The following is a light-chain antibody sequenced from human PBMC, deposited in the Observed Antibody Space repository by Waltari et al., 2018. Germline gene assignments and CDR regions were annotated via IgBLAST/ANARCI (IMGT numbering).Light chain of an antibody. J-gene: IGLJ2*01. CDR3: SSYTTSNTVA. Sequence: QSALTQPASVSGSPGQSITISCTGTSSDVGDYNFVSWYQQHPGKAPKLMIYEVDNRPSGVSNRCSGSKSGNTASLTISGLQTEDEADYYCSSYTTSNTVAFGGGTKLTVL. V-gene: IGLV2-14*01. CDR1: SSDVGDYNF. CDR2: EVD.